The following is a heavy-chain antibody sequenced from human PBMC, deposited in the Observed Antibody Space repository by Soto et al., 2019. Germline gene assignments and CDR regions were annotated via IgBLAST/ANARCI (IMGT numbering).Heavy chain of an antibody. V-gene: IGHV1-69*02. J-gene: IGHJ6*03. CDR3: ARQAPVQCGGGSCPMTYYYYYYMDV. D-gene: IGHD2-15*01. CDR1: GGTFSSYT. CDR2: IIPILGIA. Sequence: ASVKVSCKASGGTFSSYTISWVRQAPGQGLEWMGRIIPILGIANYAQKFQGRVTITADKSTSTAYMELSSLRSEDTAVYYCARQAPVQCGGGSCPMTYYYYYYMDVWGKGTTVTVSS.